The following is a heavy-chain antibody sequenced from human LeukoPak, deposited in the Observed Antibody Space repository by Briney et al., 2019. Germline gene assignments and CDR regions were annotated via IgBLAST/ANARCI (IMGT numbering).Heavy chain of an antibody. J-gene: IGHJ4*02. Sequence: GGSLRLSCAASGFTSRFSFSDYYMSWIRQAPGKGLEHVSAISSDGTTTHYANSVKGRFTISRDNSKNTLYLQMGSLRADDMAVYYCARSLGATAYWGQGTLVTVSP. CDR1: GFTSRFSFSDYY. CDR2: ISSDGTTT. CDR3: ARSLGATAY. D-gene: IGHD1-26*01. V-gene: IGHV3-64*01.